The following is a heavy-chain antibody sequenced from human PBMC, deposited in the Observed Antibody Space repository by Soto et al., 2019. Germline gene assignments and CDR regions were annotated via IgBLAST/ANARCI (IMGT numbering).Heavy chain of an antibody. Sequence: EVQLVESGGGLVQPGGSLRLSCVASGFTFSSYWMHWVRQAPGKGLVWVSRINSDGSSTNYADSVKGRFTISRDNAKNTLYLHMNSLRAEDTAVYHCARRPAAGKVTAISYSMDVWGQGTTVTVSS. D-gene: IGHD6-13*01. CDR3: ARRPAAGKVTAISYSMDV. V-gene: IGHV3-74*01. J-gene: IGHJ6*02. CDR2: INSDGSST. CDR1: GFTFSSYW.